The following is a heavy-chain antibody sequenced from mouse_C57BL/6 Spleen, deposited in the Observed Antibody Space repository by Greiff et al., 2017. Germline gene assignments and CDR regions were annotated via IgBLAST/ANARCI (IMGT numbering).Heavy chain of an antibody. V-gene: IGHV1-77*01. Sequence: QVQLQQSGAELVKPGASVKISCKASGYTFTDYYLNWVKQRPGPGLGWIGTIGPGSGSTYYNEQFKGKAPLTADKSSSAAYMQLSSLTSEDSAVYFCARDYGNYAFPLDYWGQGTTLTVSS. D-gene: IGHD2-1*01. CDR1: GYTFTDYY. CDR2: IGPGSGST. CDR3: ARDYGNYAFPLDY. J-gene: IGHJ2*01.